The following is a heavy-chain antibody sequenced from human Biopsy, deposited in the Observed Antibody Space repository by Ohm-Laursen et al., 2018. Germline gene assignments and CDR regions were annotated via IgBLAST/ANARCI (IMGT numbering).Heavy chain of an antibody. V-gene: IGHV1-8*01. CDR2: MIPSSGKT. D-gene: IGHD6-6*01. CDR3: ARGYSRRVSIFEASIYWFDT. CDR1: GYSFSTYD. J-gene: IGHJ5*02. Sequence: SVKVSCNAFGYSFSTYDVNWVRQARGQGLEWMGWMIPSSGKTGYAQRFQGRVTLTMNTSISTAYMELSGLRSEDTAVYFCARGYSRRVSIFEASIYWFDTWGQGTLVTVSS.